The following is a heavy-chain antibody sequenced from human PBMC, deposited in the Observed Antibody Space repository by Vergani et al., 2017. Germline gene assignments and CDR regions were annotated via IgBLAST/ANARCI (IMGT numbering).Heavy chain of an antibody. CDR1: GFTFSSYS. CDR2: ISSSSSTI. Sequence: EVQLVESGGGLVQPGGSLRLSCAASGFTFSSYSMNWVRQAPGKGLEWVSYISSSSSTIYCADSGKGRFTISRDNAKNSLSLQMNSLRAEATAVSYCAVARSDIAARLTVDAFDIWGQGTMVTVSS. D-gene: IGHD6-6*01. CDR3: AVARSDIAARLTVDAFDI. V-gene: IGHV3-48*01. J-gene: IGHJ3*02.